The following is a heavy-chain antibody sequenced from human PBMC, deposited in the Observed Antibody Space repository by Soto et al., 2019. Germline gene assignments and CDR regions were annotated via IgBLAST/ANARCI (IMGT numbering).Heavy chain of an antibody. D-gene: IGHD2-15*01. CDR2: IYPGDSDT. CDR1: GYSFTSYW. V-gene: IGHV5-51*01. Sequence: GESLKISCKGSGYSFTSYWIGWVRQMPGKGLEWMGIIYPGDSDTRYSPSFQGQVTISADKSISTAYLQWSSLKASDTAMYYCARHRPPNRDCSGGSCYLGAFDIWGQGTMVTVSS. CDR3: ARHRPPNRDCSGGSCYLGAFDI. J-gene: IGHJ3*02.